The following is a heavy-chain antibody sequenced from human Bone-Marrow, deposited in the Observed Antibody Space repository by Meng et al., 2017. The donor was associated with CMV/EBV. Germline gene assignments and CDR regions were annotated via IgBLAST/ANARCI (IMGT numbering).Heavy chain of an antibody. J-gene: IGHJ4*02. V-gene: IGHV3-7*01. CDR2: IKQDGSEK. Sequence: GESLKISCAASGFTFSSYWMSWVRQAPGKGLEWVANIKQDGSEKYYVDSVKGRFTISRDNAKNSLYLQMNSLRAEDTAVHYCAREVRIVVVPATLMDVWGQGTLVTVSS. CDR1: GFTFSSYW. D-gene: IGHD2-2*01. CDR3: AREVRIVVVPATLMDV.